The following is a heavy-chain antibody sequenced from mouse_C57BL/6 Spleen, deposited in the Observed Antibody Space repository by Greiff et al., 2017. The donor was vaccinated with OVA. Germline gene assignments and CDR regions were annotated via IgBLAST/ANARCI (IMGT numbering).Heavy chain of an antibody. V-gene: IGHV5-16*01. J-gene: IGHJ3*01. CDR1: GFTFSDYY. D-gene: IGHD1-1*01. CDR3: ARVYYGSGAWFAY. CDR2: INYDGSST. Sequence: EVKVVESEGGLVQPGSSMKLSCTASGFTFSDYYMAWVRQVPEKGLEWVANINYDGSSTYYLDSLKSRFIISRDNAKNILYLQMSSLKSEDTATYYCARVYYGSGAWFAYWGQGTLVTVSA.